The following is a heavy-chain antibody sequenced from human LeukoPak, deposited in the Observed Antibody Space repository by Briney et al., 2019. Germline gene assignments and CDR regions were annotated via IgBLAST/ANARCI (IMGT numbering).Heavy chain of an antibody. J-gene: IGHJ4*02. CDR1: GLSLSSYG. D-gene: IGHD5-18*01. V-gene: IGHV3-23*01. Sequence: GESLRLSCIGSGLSLSSYGMSWVRQAPGKGLEWVSSSSGSGGSTYYADSVKGRFTISRDSSENTLYLKMSSLRVEDTAVYSCAKQTAVEGGYYHYWGQGTLVTVSS. CDR3: AKQTAVEGGYYHY. CDR2: SSGSGGST.